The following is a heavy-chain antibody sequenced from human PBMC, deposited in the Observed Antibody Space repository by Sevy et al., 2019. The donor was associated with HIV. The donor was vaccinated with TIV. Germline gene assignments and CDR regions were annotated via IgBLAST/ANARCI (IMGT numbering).Heavy chain of an antibody. D-gene: IGHD2-15*01. Sequence: GGSLRLSCAASGFTFSTYDMNWVRQAPGKGLEWVSSISGSSNFIYYSDSVKGRFTISRDNAKNSLYLQMNSLRADDTAVYYCARHGEYCSGSSCYLYYFEYWGQGTLVTVSS. CDR1: GFTFSTYD. CDR2: ISGSSNFI. J-gene: IGHJ4*02. CDR3: ARHGEYCSGSSCYLYYFEY. V-gene: IGHV3-21*01.